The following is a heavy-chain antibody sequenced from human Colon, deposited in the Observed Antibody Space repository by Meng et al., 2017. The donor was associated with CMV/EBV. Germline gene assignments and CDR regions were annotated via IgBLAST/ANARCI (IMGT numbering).Heavy chain of an antibody. Sequence: GESLKISCAASGFSFSDYEMNWVRQAPGKGPEWVSYIGSRITTIYYADSVKGRFTISRDNAKNSLYLQMNSLRAEDTAVYFCARLSRGSGSYYHPDDYYGMDVWGQGTTVTVSS. CDR3: ARLSRGSGSYYHPDDYYGMDV. D-gene: IGHD3-10*01. CDR1: GFSFSDYE. CDR2: IGSRITTI. J-gene: IGHJ6*02. V-gene: IGHV3-48*03.